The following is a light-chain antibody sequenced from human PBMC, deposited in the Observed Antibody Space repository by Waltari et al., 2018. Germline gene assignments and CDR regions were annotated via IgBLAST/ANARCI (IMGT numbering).Light chain of an antibody. CDR1: QSLLYKSNQKDY. CDR3: QQYYSDPFT. Sequence: DIVMTQSPDSLAVSLGERATIHCKSNQSLLYKSNQKDYLAWYQKKPGQHPNLLIYWASTRESGVPDRVSGSGSGTDFTLTINNLQPEDVATYYCQQYYSDPFTFGPGTMVDVK. CDR2: WAS. V-gene: IGKV4-1*01. J-gene: IGKJ3*01.